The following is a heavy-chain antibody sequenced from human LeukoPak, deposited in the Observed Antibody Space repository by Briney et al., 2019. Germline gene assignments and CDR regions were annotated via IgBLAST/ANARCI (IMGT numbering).Heavy chain of an antibody. D-gene: IGHD3-10*01. CDR2: TSGYNGHT. CDR3: ARIQSAGTSDAFDI. V-gene: IGHV1-18*01. J-gene: IGHJ3*02. CDR1: GYTFYTYG. Sequence: GASVTVSCKPSGYTFYTYGISWVRQAPGQGLEWMGWTSGYNGHTKYAQKSHDRVTFTTDTSTSTAYMEMRSLRSDDTAVYYCARIQSAGTSDAFDIWGQGTMRTVSS.